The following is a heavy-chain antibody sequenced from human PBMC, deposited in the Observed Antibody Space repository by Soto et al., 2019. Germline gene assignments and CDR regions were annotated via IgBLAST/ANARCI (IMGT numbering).Heavy chain of an antibody. CDR3: TRQSAVAPFDY. V-gene: IGHV3-73*01. Sequence: HPGGSLRLSCAASGFTFSGSAMHWVRQASGKGLEWVGRIRSKANSYATAYAASVKGRFTISRDDSKNTAYLQMNSLKTEDTAVYYCTRQSAVAPFDYWGQGTLVTVSS. CDR2: IRSKANSYAT. J-gene: IGHJ4*02. D-gene: IGHD6-19*01. CDR1: GFTFSGSA.